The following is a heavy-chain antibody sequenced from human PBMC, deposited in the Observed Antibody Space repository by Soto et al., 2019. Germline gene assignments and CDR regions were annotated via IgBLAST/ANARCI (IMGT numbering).Heavy chain of an antibody. CDR2: ISGSGGST. CDR3: AKDFPRYFDWLLYEGNWFDP. CDR1: GFTFSSYA. Sequence: GGSLRLSCAASGFTFSSYAMSWVRQAPGKGLEWVSAISGSGGSTYYADSVKGRFTISRDNSKNTLYLQMNSLRAEDTAVYYCAKDFPRYFDWLLYEGNWFDPWGQGTLVTVSS. J-gene: IGHJ5*02. D-gene: IGHD3-9*01. V-gene: IGHV3-23*01.